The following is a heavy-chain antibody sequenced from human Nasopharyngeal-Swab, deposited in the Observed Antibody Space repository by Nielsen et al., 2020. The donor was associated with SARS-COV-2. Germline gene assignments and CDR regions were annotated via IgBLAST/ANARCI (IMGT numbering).Heavy chain of an antibody. V-gene: IGHV4-34*01. CDR3: AGVLCSSTSCYGVGNYYYGMDV. CDR2: INHRGST. Sequence: SETLSLTCAVYGGSFSGYYWSWIRQPPGKGLEWIGEINHRGSTNYNPSLKSRVTISVDTSKNQFSPKLSSVTAADTAGYYCAGVLCSSTSCYGVGNYYYGMDVWGQGTTVTVSS. D-gene: IGHD2-2*01. CDR1: GGSFSGYY. J-gene: IGHJ6*02.